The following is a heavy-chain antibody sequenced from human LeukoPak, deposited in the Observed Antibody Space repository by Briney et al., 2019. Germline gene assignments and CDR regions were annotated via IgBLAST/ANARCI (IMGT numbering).Heavy chain of an antibody. CDR2: IYYSGST. CDR3: AREYIVVLPPPIRGGSRFDP. J-gene: IGHJ5*02. CDR1: GGSISSGDSH. V-gene: IGHV4-30-4*01. Sequence: PSQTLSHTCTVSGGSISSGDSHWSWIRQPPGKGLEWIGYIYYSGSTYYNTSLKSRLTISVDTSKNQFSLKLSSVTAADTAVYYCAREYIVVLPPPIRGGSRFDPWAHVTLVIVS. D-gene: IGHD2-2*01.